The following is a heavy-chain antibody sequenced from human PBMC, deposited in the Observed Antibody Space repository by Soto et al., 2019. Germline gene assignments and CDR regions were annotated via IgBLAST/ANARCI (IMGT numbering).Heavy chain of an antibody. CDR2: TYQSGSA. J-gene: IGHJ6*02. CDR1: GGSITSGGYS. CDR3: ARVYYGMDV. V-gene: IGHV4-30-2*06. Sequence: PTETLSLTCTVSGGSITSGGYSWTWIRQSPGKGLEWIGYTYQSGSAYYNASLKTRVIISVDRSKIQFSLNLTSVPAADTAVYYCARVYYGMDVWGQGTTVTVSS.